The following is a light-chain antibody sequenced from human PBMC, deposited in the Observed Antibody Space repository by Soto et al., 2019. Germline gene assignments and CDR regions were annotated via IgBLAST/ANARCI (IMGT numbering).Light chain of an antibody. CDR3: QEYNNWHPIT. J-gene: IGKJ4*01. Sequence: EIVMTQSPATLSVSAGERATLSCRASQSISSKLAWYQQKPGQAPRLLIYGASTRATGIPVRFSGSGSGTEFTLTITSLQSEDFAVYYCQEYNNWHPITFGGGTKVDIK. CDR2: GAS. CDR1: QSISSK. V-gene: IGKV3-15*01.